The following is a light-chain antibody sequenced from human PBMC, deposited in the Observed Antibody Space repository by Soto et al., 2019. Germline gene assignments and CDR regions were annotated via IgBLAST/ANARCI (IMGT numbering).Light chain of an antibody. J-gene: IGKJ4*01. CDR3: QQRSNWPT. CDR1: QSVSSSY. Sequence: ILMTQSPATLSLSPGERATLSCRASQSVSSSYLAWYQQKPGQAPRLLIYDASNRATGIPARFSGSGSGTDFTLTISSLEPEDFAVYYCQQRSNWPTFGGGSKVDI. V-gene: IGKV3D-20*02. CDR2: DAS.